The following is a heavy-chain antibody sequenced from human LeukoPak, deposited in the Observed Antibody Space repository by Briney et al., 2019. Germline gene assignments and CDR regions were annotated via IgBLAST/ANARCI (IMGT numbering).Heavy chain of an antibody. Sequence: PSDTLSLICTVSRGSISTSNYYWGWVRQPPGKALEWMGNIFYSGSTYYSQSLKSRVTISVDTSKNQFSLTLGSVTAADTAIYYCARGPGGTTGEAFDYWGQGTLVTVSS. D-gene: IGHD1-7*01. CDR1: RGSISTSNYY. J-gene: IGHJ4*02. CDR3: ARGPGGTTGEAFDY. V-gene: IGHV4-39*07. CDR2: IFYSGST.